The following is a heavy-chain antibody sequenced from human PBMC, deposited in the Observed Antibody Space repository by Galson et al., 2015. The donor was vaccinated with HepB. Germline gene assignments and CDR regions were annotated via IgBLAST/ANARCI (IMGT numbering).Heavy chain of an antibody. V-gene: IGHV2-5*02. Sequence: PALVKPTQTLTLTCTFSGFSLSTSGVGVGWIRQPPGKALEWLALIYWDDDKRYSPSLKSRLTITKDTSKNQVVLTMTNMDPVDAATYYCALVSSGWFRPVACYFDYWVQGTLVTVS. D-gene: IGHD6-19*01. J-gene: IGHJ4*03. CDR3: ALVSSGWFRPVACYFDY. CDR1: GFSLSTSGVG. CDR2: IYWDDDK.